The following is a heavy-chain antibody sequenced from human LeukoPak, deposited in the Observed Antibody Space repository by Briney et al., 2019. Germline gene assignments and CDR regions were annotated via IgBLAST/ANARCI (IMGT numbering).Heavy chain of an antibody. CDR2: IYPGDSDT. D-gene: IGHD6-13*01. Sequence: GESLKISCKGSGYSFTNYWIGWVRQMPGKGLEWMGIIYPGDSDTRYSPSFQGQVTISADKSISTAYLQWSSLKASDTARYYCARFRRAAATYFDYWGQGTLVTVSS. CDR1: GYSFTNYW. V-gene: IGHV5-51*01. CDR3: ARFRRAAATYFDY. J-gene: IGHJ4*02.